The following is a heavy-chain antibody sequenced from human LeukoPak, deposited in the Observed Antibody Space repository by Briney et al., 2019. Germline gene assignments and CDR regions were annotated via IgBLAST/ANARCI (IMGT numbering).Heavy chain of an antibody. CDR3: ARESWLMKGLLGDLDWSPYDY. D-gene: IGHD3-9*01. Sequence: SETLSLTCTVSGGSISSYYWSWIRQPAGRGLEWIGRIYTSGSTNYNPSLKSRVTMSVDTSKNQFSLKLSSVTAADTAVYYCARESWLMKGLLGDLDWSPYDYWGQGTLVTVSS. CDR2: IYTSGST. CDR1: GGSISSYY. V-gene: IGHV4-4*07. J-gene: IGHJ4*02.